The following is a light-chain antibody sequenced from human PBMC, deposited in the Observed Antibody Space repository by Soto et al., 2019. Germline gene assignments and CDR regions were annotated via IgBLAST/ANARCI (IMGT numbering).Light chain of an antibody. CDR1: QSIRSY. V-gene: IGKV1-39*01. CDR3: QQSYSTPFT. Sequence: DIQMTQSPSSLSASVGDRVTITCRASQSIRSYLNWYQQKPGKAPQLLIYAASSLQSGVPSRFSGSESGTEFTLTISSLQPEDFATYYCQQSYSTPFTFGQGARLEIK. J-gene: IGKJ5*01. CDR2: AAS.